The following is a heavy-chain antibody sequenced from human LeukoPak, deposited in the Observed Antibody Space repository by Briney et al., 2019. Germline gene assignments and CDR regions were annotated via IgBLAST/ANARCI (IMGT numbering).Heavy chain of an antibody. CDR1: GFIFSNYA. CDR2: VNNIGGTT. V-gene: IGHV3-64D*06. D-gene: IGHD1-20*01. Sequence: SGGSLRLSCSASGFIFSNYAMHWVRQVPGKGLEYVSAVNNIGGTTYYADSVKGRFTISRDNSKNTLYLQMSSLRAEDTAVYYCAKPKDNSLYCFDYWGQGTLVTVSS. J-gene: IGHJ4*02. CDR3: AKPKDNSLYCFDY.